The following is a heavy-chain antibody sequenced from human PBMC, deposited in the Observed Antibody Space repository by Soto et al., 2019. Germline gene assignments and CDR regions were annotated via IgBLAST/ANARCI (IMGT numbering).Heavy chain of an antibody. CDR3: TRIRTSGTGDAFDI. D-gene: IGHD1-1*01. V-gene: IGHV3-30-3*01. Sequence: QVQLVESGGGVVQPGRSPRLSCAASGFTFSNYRVHWVRQAPGKGLEWVAIVSEAGTYKYYADSVKGRFTISRDNSKNTLYLQMDSLRVEYTAIYYCTRIRTSGTGDAFDIWGQGTMVIVSS. CDR1: GFTFSNYR. CDR2: VSEAGTYK. J-gene: IGHJ3*02.